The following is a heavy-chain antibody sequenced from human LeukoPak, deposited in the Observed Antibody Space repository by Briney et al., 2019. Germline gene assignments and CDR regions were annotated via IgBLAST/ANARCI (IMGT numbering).Heavy chain of an antibody. Sequence: GGSLRLSCAASGFTFSSYTMNWVRQAPGKGLEWVSSISSSSSTIYYADSVKGRFTISRDNAKNSLYLQMNSLRAEDTAVYYCASLRVVGALSSFGIWGQGTMVTVSS. CDR1: GFTFSSYT. CDR3: ASLRVVGALSSFGI. V-gene: IGHV3-48*01. D-gene: IGHD1-26*01. CDR2: ISSSSSTI. J-gene: IGHJ3*02.